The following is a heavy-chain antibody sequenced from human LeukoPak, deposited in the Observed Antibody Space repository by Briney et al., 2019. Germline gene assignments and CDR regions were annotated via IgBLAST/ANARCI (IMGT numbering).Heavy chain of an antibody. CDR3: AKDPYSGSYFDF. Sequence: GGSLRLSCAASGFAFTNYAIQWVRQAPGKGLEWVAVISYDGTNIYYADSVKGRFTISRDNSKNTLYLQMNSLRAEDTAVYYCAKDPYSGSYFDFWGQGTLVTVSS. D-gene: IGHD1-26*01. J-gene: IGHJ4*02. CDR1: GFAFTNYA. V-gene: IGHV3-30*07. CDR2: ISYDGTNI.